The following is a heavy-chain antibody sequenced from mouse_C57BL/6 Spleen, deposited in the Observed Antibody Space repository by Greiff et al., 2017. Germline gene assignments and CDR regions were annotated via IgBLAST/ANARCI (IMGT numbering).Heavy chain of an antibody. CDR2: IDPEDGEI. V-gene: IGHV14-2*01. Sequence: VQLQPSGAELVKPGASVMLSCTAPGFNIKDYYMRWVKQRIQQGLAWIGRIDPEDGEIKYAPLFRGKATKPADTSSNTASLQLSSLTAEDTAVYYGASGDDAWLAYWGQGTLGTVSA. J-gene: IGHJ3*01. CDR3: ASGDDAWLAY. CDR1: GFNIKDYY.